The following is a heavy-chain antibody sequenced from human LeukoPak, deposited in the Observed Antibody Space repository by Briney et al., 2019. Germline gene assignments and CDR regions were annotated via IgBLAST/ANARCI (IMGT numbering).Heavy chain of an antibody. J-gene: IGHJ4*02. V-gene: IGHV1-69*01. Sequence: SVKVSCKASGGTFSSYAISWVRQAPGQGLEWMGGIIPIFGTANYAQKFQGRVTITADESTSTAYMELSSLRSEDTAVYYCARGGAYYYDSSGYLPFDYWGQGTLVTVSS. D-gene: IGHD3-22*01. CDR1: GGTFSSYA. CDR2: IIPIFGTA. CDR3: ARGGAYYYDSSGYLPFDY.